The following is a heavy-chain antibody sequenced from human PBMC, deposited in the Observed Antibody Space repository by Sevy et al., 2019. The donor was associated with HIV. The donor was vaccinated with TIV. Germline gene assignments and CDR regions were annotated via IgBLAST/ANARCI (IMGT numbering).Heavy chain of an antibody. D-gene: IGHD5-12*01. V-gene: IGHV4-59*01. CDR2: IYYSGST. CDR1: GGSISSYF. J-gene: IGHJ6*03. CDR3: ARVVAGAPDYYMDV. Sequence: SETLSLTCTVSGGSISSYFWSWIRQPPGKGLEWIGCIYYSGSTNYNPSLKSRVTISVDTSKNQFSLKLSSVTAADTAVYYCARVVAGAPDYYMDVWGKGTTVTVSS.